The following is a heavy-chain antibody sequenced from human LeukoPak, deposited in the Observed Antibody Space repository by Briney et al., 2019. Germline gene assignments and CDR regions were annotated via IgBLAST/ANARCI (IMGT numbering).Heavy chain of an antibody. CDR1: GFTFSSYA. V-gene: IGHV3-30-3*01. J-gene: IGHJ4*02. D-gene: IGHD3-10*01. CDR3: ARELAGHYYGSGSSFDY. Sequence: GGSLRLSCAASGFTFSSYAIHWVRQAPGKGLEWVAVISYDGSNKYYADSVKGRFTISRDNAKNSLYLQMNSLRAEDTAVYYCARELAGHYYGSGSSFDYWGQGTLVTVSS. CDR2: ISYDGSNK.